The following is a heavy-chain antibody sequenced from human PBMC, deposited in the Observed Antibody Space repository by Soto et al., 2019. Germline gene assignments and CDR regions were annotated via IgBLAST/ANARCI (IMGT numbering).Heavy chain of an antibody. CDR1: GFSFSTVG. CDR2: ISHDGNRQ. CDR3: AKDRGYINSPFDL. J-gene: IGHJ4*02. V-gene: IGHV3-30*18. Sequence: QVPLVESVGGVVQPGKSLRLSCEASGFSFSTVGMHWVGPAPGKGLEWVVLISHDGNRQYYAESVKGRFTVSRDNSRNTVSLQMNVLRPEDTAIYYCAKDRGYINSPFDLWGQGTLVTVYS. D-gene: IGHD6-25*01.